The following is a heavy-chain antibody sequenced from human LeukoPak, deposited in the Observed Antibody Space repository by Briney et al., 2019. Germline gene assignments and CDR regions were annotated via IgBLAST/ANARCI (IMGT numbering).Heavy chain of an antibody. CDR3: AREDPSSSWYYFDY. CDR1: GYTFTGYY. D-gene: IGHD6-13*01. Sequence: ASVKVSCKASGYTFTGYYMHWVRQAPGQGLEWMGWINPNSGGTNYAQKFQGRVTMTRDTSISTAYMELSRLRSDDTAVYYCAREDPSSSWYYFDYWGQGTLVTVS. V-gene: IGHV1-2*02. CDR2: INPNSGGT. J-gene: IGHJ4*02.